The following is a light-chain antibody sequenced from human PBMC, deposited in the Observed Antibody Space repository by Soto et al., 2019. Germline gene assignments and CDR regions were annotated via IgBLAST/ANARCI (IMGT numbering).Light chain of an antibody. J-gene: IGLJ1*01. CDR2: EVS. Sequence: QSVLTQPASVSGSPGQSITISCTGTSSDVGGYNYVSWYQQHPGKAPRLMIYEVSHRPSGVPDRFSGSKSGNTASLTISGLQAEDEAEYYCSLYTSDSTYVFGTWTKVTVL. CDR1: SSDVGGYNY. CDR3: SLYTSDSTYV. V-gene: IGLV2-14*01.